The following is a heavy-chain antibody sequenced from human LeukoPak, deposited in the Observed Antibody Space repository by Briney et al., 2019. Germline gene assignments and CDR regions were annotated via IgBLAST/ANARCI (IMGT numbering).Heavy chain of an antibody. D-gene: IGHD3-3*01. J-gene: IGHJ4*02. CDR3: AKDSDFWSGSSSDFDY. V-gene: IGHV3-23*01. CDR1: GFTFSSYA. Sequence: PGGSLRLSCAASGFTFSSYAMSWVRQAPGKGLEWVSAISGSGGSTYYADSVKVRFTISRDNSKDTLYLQMNSLRAEDTAVYYCAKDSDFWSGSSSDFDYWGQGTLVTVSS. CDR2: ISGSGGST.